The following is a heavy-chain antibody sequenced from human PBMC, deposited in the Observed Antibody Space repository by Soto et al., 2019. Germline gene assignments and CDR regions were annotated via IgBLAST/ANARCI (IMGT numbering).Heavy chain of an antibody. J-gene: IGHJ6*02. CDR1: GFTVSSNY. Sequence: GESLKISCAASGFTVSSNYMSWVRQAPGKGLEWVSVIYSGGSTYYADSVKGRFTISRDNSKNTLYLQMNSLRAEDTAVYYCARERVAVAGYYYYGMDVWGQGTTVTVSS. V-gene: IGHV3-53*01. D-gene: IGHD6-19*01. CDR3: ARERVAVAGYYYYGMDV. CDR2: IYSGGST.